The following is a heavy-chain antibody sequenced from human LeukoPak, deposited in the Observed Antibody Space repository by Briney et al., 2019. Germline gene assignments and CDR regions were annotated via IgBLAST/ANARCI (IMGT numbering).Heavy chain of an antibody. V-gene: IGHV4-59*12. CDR3: ARARWLQFRWFDP. Sequence: SETLSLTCTVSGGSISSYYWSWIRQPPGKGLEWIGYIYYSGSTNYNPSLKSRVTISVDTSKNQFSLKLSSVTAADTAVYYCARARWLQFRWFDPWGQGTLVTVSS. D-gene: IGHD5-24*01. CDR2: IYYSGST. CDR1: GGSISSYY. J-gene: IGHJ5*02.